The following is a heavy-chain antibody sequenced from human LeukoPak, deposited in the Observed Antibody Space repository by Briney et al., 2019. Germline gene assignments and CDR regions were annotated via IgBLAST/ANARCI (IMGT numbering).Heavy chain of an antibody. Sequence: ASVKVSCKTSGYPFSNYDINWVRQATGQGLEWMGWINPHSGKTGYAQKFQGRVTITADKSTSTAYMELSSQRSEDTAVYYCAARCDSRYMVRGVIIPPVDDYWGQGTLVTVSS. V-gene: IGHV1-8*01. CDR2: INPHSGKT. D-gene: IGHD3-10*01. CDR3: AARCDSRYMVRGVIIPPVDDY. CDR1: GYPFSNYD. J-gene: IGHJ4*02.